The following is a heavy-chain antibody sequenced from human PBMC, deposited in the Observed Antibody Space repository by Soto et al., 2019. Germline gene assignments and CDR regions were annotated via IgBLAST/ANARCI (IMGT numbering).Heavy chain of an antibody. CDR2: IIPIFGTA. J-gene: IGHJ4*02. Sequence: SVKVSCKASGGTFSSYAISWVRQAPGQGLEWMGGIIPIFGTANYAQKFQGRVTITADESTSTAYMELSSLRSEDTAVYYCARGALRYSSSWSIDYWGQGTLVTVSS. V-gene: IGHV1-69*13. D-gene: IGHD6-13*01. CDR3: ARGALRYSSSWSIDY. CDR1: GGTFSSYA.